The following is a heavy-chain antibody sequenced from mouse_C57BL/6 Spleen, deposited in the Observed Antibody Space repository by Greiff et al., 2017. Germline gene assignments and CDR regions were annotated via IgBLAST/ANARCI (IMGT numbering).Heavy chain of an antibody. CDR3: ARSSHYYGSSLDFAY. CDR2: IAPNSGGT. J-gene: IGHJ3*01. V-gene: IGHV1-72*01. Sequence: QVQLQQPGAELVKPGASVKLSCKASGYTFTSYWMHWVKQRPGRGLEWIGRIAPNSGGTKYNEKFKSKATLTVDKPSSTAYMQLSSLTSEDSAVYYCARSSHYYGSSLDFAYWGQGTLVTVAA. CDR1: GYTFTSYW. D-gene: IGHD1-1*01.